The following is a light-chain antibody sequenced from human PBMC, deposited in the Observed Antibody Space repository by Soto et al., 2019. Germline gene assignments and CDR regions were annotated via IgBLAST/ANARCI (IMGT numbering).Light chain of an antibody. Sequence: QSALTQPASVSGSPGQSITISCTGTSSDVGGYNYVSWYQQHPDKAPKLMIYDVSNRPSGVSNRFSGSKSGNTASLTISGLQAEDEADYYCSSYTGSSTLVVFGGGTQLTVL. V-gene: IGLV2-14*01. CDR3: SSYTGSSTLVV. J-gene: IGLJ2*01. CDR2: DVS. CDR1: SSDVGGYNY.